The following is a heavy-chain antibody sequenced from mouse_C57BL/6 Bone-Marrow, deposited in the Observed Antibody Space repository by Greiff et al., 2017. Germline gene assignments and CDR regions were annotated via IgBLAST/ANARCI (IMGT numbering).Heavy chain of an antibody. J-gene: IGHJ3*01. CDR1: GYTFTDYY. CDR2: INPNNGGT. CDR3: ARWGWFHFAY. Sequence: VQLQQSGPELVKPGASVKISCKASGYTFTDYYMNWVKQSHGKSLEWIGDINPNNGGTSYNQKFKGKATLTVDKSSSTAYMELRSLTSEDSAVYYCARWGWFHFAYWGQGTLVTVSA. V-gene: IGHV1-26*01. D-gene: IGHD2-3*01.